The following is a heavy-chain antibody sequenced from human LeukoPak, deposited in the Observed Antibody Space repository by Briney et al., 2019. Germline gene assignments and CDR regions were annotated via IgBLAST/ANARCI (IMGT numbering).Heavy chain of an antibody. Sequence: PSETLSLTCAVYGGSFSGYYWSWIRQPPGKGLEWIGEINHSGSTNYNPSLKSRVTISVDTSKNQFSLKLSSVTAADTAVYYCARDPDMTGGYWGQGTQVTVSS. CDR3: ARDPDMTGGY. CDR2: INHSGST. J-gene: IGHJ4*02. CDR1: GGSFSGYY. D-gene: IGHD4-23*01. V-gene: IGHV4-34*01.